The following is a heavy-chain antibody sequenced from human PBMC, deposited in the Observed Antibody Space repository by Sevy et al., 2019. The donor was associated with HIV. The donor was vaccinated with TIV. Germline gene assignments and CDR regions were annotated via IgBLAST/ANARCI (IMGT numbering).Heavy chain of an antibody. D-gene: IGHD2-2*01. Sequence: GGSLRLSCAASGFTFSTYGMHWVRQAPGRGLKWVAFMRFDGTIKYHRDSVKGRFSISRDNSKNTLYLQMNSLRVEDTAVYFCAKVLHIVEVPAAIDYYYGMDVWGQGTTVTVSS. CDR3: AKVLHIVEVPAAIDYYYGMDV. CDR2: MRFDGTIK. J-gene: IGHJ6*02. V-gene: IGHV3-30*02. CDR1: GFTFSTYG.